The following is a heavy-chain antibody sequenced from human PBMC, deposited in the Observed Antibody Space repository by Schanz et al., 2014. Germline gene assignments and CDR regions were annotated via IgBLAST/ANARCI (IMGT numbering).Heavy chain of an antibody. CDR1: GFTFSIYG. CDR3: AKVAPAATYLDS. CDR2: MIGSGSSV. J-gene: IGHJ4*02. D-gene: IGHD2-2*01. V-gene: IGHV3-23*01. Sequence: EVQLLASGGGLVQPGGSLRLSCAASGFTFSIYGMSWVRQAPGKGLEWVSRMIGSGSSVFYADSVKGRFTISRDNLKNTVYLQMNSLRAGDTAVYYCAKVAPAATYLDSWGLGTLVTVSS.